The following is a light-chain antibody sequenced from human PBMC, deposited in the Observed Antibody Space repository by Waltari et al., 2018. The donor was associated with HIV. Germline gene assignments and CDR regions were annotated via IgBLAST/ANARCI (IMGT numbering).Light chain of an antibody. Sequence: QSVLTQPPSASATPGQRITISCSGGNSNIESNYVYWYQQLPGTAPKVFIYRNSQRPSGGPARFSGAKSGISASLIISGLRSGDEADYYCASWDDSLNAFVFGTGTKVTVL. CDR3: ASWDDSLNAFV. CDR1: NSNIESNY. V-gene: IGLV1-47*01. CDR2: RNS. J-gene: IGLJ1*01.